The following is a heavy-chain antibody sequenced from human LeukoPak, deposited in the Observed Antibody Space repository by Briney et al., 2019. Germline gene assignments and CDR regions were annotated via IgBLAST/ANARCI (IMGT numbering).Heavy chain of an antibody. J-gene: IGHJ4*02. CDR3: ARLYTSGCFDY. D-gene: IGHD6-19*01. Sequence: PGGSLRLSCAASGFTFSSYWMSWVRQAPGKGLEWVANIKQDGSEKYYVDSVKGRLTISRDNAKNSLYLQMNSLRGEDTAVYYCARLYTSGCFDYWGQGTLVTVSS. CDR1: GFTFSSYW. CDR2: IKQDGSEK. V-gene: IGHV3-7*01.